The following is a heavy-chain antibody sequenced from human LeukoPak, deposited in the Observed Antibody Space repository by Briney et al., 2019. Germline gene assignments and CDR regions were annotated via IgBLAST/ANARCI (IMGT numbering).Heavy chain of an antibody. Sequence: GESLKISCKGSGYSFTSYWIGWVRQMPGKGLEWMGIIYPGDSDTRYSPSFQGQVTISADKSISTAYLQWSSLKASDTAMYYCARQNPEPSNYYGSGSSSGAAFDIWGQGTMVTVSS. CDR2: IYPGDSDT. J-gene: IGHJ3*02. CDR1: GYSFTSYW. V-gene: IGHV5-51*01. D-gene: IGHD3-10*01. CDR3: ARQNPEPSNYYGSGSSSGAAFDI.